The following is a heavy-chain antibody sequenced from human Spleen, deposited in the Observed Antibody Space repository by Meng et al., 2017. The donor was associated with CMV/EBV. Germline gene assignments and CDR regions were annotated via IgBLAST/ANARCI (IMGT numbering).Heavy chain of an antibody. V-gene: IGHV1-46*01. D-gene: IGHD6-6*01. J-gene: IGHJ4*02. CDR2: INPRGGST. CDR3: ARTQGIAARPPDY. Sequence: ASVQVSCKASGYTFTSYYMHWVRQAPGQGLEWMGIINPRGGSTSYAQKFQGRVTMTRDTSTSTVYMELSSLRSGDTAVYYCARTQGIAARPPDYWGQGTLVTVSS. CDR1: GYTFTSYY.